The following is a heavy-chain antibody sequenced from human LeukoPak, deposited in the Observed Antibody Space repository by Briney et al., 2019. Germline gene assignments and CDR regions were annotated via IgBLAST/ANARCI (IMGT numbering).Heavy chain of an antibody. V-gene: IGHV3-9*01. CDR2: ISWNSGSI. J-gene: IGHJ4*02. CDR1: GFTFDDYA. CDR3: AKGHSWYYFDH. D-gene: IGHD6-13*01. Sequence: GGSLRLSCAASGFTFDDYAMHWVRQAPGKGLEWVSDISWNSGSIGYADSVKGRFTISRDNAKNSLYLQMNSLRAEDTALYYCAKGHSWYYFDHWGQGTLVTVSS.